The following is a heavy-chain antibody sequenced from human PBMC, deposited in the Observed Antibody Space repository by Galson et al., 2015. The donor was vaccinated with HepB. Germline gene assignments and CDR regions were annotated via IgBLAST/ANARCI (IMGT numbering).Heavy chain of an antibody. D-gene: IGHD3-16*01. CDR1: GFTFSSYG. CDR2: IWYDGSNK. Sequence: SLRLSCAASGFTFSSYGMHWVRQAPGKGLEWVAVIWYDGSNKYYADSVKSRFTISRDNSKNTLYLQMNSLGAEDTAVYYCARDKGGEGNECLDYWGQGTLVTVSS. V-gene: IGHV3-33*08. J-gene: IGHJ4*02. CDR3: ARDKGGEGNECLDY.